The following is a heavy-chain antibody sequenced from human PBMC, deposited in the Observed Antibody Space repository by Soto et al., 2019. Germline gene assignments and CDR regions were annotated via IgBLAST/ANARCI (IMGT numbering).Heavy chain of an antibody. V-gene: IGHV3-33*08. CDR1: GFTFSSYG. Sequence: VQLVESGGGLVQPGGSLRLSCAASGFTFSSYGMHWVRQAPGKGLEWVAVIWYDGSNKYYADSVKGRFTISRDNSKNTLYLQMNSLRAEDTAVYYCAREVVGATHDYYYGMDVWGQGTTVTVSS. J-gene: IGHJ6*02. D-gene: IGHD1-26*01. CDR2: IWYDGSNK. CDR3: AREVVGATHDYYYGMDV.